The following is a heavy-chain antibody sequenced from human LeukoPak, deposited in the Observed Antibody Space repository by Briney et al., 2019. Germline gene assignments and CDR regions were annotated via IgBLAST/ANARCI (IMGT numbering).Heavy chain of an antibody. J-gene: IGHJ3*01. CDR2: IYYSGST. Sequence: SETLSLTCTVSGGSINSYYWTWIRQPPGKGLEWIGYIYYSGSTKYNPSLTSRVTISLDTSKNQFSLKLSSVTAADTAVYYCARHSDGSGSYSQPPEADCDAFDFWGQGTMVTVSS. D-gene: IGHD3-10*01. V-gene: IGHV4-59*08. CDR3: ARHSDGSGSYSQPPEADCDAFDF. CDR1: GGSINSYY.